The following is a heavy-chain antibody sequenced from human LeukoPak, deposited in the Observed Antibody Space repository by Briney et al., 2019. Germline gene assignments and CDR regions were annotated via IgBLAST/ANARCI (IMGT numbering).Heavy chain of an antibody. J-gene: IGHJ5*02. CDR2: FDPEDGET. CDR3: AKTTVVTLGEYNWFDP. Sequence: ASVKVSCKVSGYTLTELSMHWVRQAPGKGLEWMGGFDPEDGETIYAQKFQGRVTMTRDTSISTAYMELSRLRSDDTAVYYCAKTTVVTLGEYNWFDPWGQGTLVTVSS. V-gene: IGHV1-24*01. CDR1: GYTLTELS. D-gene: IGHD4-23*01.